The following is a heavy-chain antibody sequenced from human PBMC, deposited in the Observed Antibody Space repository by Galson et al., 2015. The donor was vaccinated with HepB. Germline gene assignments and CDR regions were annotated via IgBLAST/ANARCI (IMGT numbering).Heavy chain of an antibody. D-gene: IGHD3-3*01. CDR3: ARGNPITVY. V-gene: IGHV1-69*13. Sequence: SVKVSCKASGVTLNSYTVTWVRQAPGQGLQWMGGIIPFSGVVNYAQQFQGRLTITAVELRRTAYMELSSLKSEDTAVYFCARGNPITVYWGQGTLVTVSS. J-gene: IGHJ4*02. CDR1: GVTLNSYT. CDR2: IIPFSGVV.